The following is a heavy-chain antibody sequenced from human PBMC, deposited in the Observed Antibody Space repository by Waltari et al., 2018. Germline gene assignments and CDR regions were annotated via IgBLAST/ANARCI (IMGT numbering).Heavy chain of an antibody. D-gene: IGHD7-27*01. CDR3: APLTGKGFY. CDR2: NSRSSTYI. J-gene: IGHJ4*02. CDR1: GFNFSYFT. V-gene: IGHV3-21*02. Sequence: EVKLVESGGGLVRPGGPLSLSCAGSGFNFSYFTMNCFRQAPGKRLECLSSNSRSSTYIYYIDSVKGRFTISRDNAKNSLALQMDSLRADDTAFYYFAPLTGKGFYWGLGTLVSVSS.